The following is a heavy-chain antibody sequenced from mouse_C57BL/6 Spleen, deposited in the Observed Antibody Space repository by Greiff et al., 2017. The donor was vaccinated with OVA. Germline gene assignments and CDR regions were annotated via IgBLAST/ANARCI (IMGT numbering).Heavy chain of an antibody. Sequence: QLQQSGPELVKPGASVKISCKASGYSFTDYNMNWVKQSNGKSLEWIGVINPNYGTTSYNQKFRGTATLPVDQSSSPAYMQLNSLTSEDTAVYHCARTNWDEGYAMDDWGQGTSVTVSA. V-gene: IGHV1-39*01. CDR1: GYSFTDYN. CDR3: ARTNWDEGYAMDD. D-gene: IGHD4-1*01. J-gene: IGHJ4*01. CDR2: INPNYGTT.